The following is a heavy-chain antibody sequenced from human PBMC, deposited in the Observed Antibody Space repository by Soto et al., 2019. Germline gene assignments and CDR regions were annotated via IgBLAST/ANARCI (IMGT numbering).Heavy chain of an antibody. Sequence: SETLSLTCTVSGGSISSYYLSWIRQPPGKGLEWIGYIYYSGSTNYNPSLKSRVTISVDTSKNQFSLKLSSVTAADTAVYYCARAWGQVFDYWGQGTLVTVSS. J-gene: IGHJ4*02. CDR1: GGSISSYY. CDR2: IYYSGST. CDR3: ARAWGQVFDY. D-gene: IGHD3-16*01. V-gene: IGHV4-59*01.